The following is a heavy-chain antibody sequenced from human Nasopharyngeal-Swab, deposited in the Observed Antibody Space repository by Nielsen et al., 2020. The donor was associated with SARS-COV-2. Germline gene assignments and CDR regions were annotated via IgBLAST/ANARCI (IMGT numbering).Heavy chain of an antibody. V-gene: IGHV3-48*01. CDR2: IGSSSSTI. Sequence: WIRQPPGKGLEWVSYIGSSSSTIYYADSVKGRFTISRDNAKNSLYLQMNSLRAEDTAVYYCARDTKGSSGWPYYYYYYMDVWGKGTTVTVSS. D-gene: IGHD6-19*01. J-gene: IGHJ6*03. CDR3: ARDTKGSSGWPYYYYYYMDV.